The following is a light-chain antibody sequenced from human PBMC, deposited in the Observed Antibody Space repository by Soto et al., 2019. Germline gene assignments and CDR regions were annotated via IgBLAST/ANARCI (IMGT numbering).Light chain of an antibody. Sequence: QSVLTQPASVSGSPGQSITISCTGTTSDVGSYNLVSWYQQHPGKAPKLMIYEVSKRPSGVSNRFSGSKSGNTASLTISGLQAEGEADYYCCSYAGSRYVFGTGTKVTVL. CDR3: CSYAGSRYV. J-gene: IGLJ1*01. CDR1: TSDVGSYNL. CDR2: EVS. V-gene: IGLV2-23*02.